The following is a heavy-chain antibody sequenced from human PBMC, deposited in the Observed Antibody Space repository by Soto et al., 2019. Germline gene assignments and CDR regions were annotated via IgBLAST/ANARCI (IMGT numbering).Heavy chain of an antibody. V-gene: IGHV3-13*04. J-gene: IGHJ6*02. CDR1: GFTFSSYD. CDR3: ARGGGYCSSTSCYMYYYYGMDV. D-gene: IGHD2-2*02. Sequence: GGSLRLSCAASGFTFSSYDMHWVRQATGKGLEWVSAIGTAGDTYYPGSMKGRFTISRENAKNSLYLQMNSLRAGDTAVYYCARGGGYCSSTSCYMYYYYGMDVWGQGTTVTVSS. CDR2: IGTAGDT.